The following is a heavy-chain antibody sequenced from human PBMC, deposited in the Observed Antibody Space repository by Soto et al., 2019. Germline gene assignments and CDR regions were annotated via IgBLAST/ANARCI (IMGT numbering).Heavy chain of an antibody. CDR3: ARAPSDYSNSYGMDV. D-gene: IGHD4-4*01. J-gene: IGHJ6*02. Sequence: VQLVESGGGLVQPGGSLRLSCAASGFTFSSYGMHWVRQAPGKGLEWVAVIWYDGSNKYYADSVKGRFTISRDNSKNTLYLQMNSLRAEDTAVYYCARAPSDYSNSYGMDVWGQGTTVTVSS. CDR2: IWYDGSNK. V-gene: IGHV3-33*08. CDR1: GFTFSSYG.